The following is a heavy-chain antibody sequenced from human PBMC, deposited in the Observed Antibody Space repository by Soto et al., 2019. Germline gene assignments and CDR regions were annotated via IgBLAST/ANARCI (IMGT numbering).Heavy chain of an antibody. Sequence: QLQLQESGPGLVKPSETLSLTCIVSGGSITRNNHYWGWIRQSPGKGLECIGSILYSGSTNYNPSLKMRVTLSVETSKNQFSLKMSSVTAADTALYYCARLGSSGWYQGSYFDYWGQGTLVTVSS. J-gene: IGHJ4*02. CDR2: ILYSGST. V-gene: IGHV4-39*01. CDR1: GGSITRNNHY. CDR3: ARLGSSGWYQGSYFDY. D-gene: IGHD6-19*01.